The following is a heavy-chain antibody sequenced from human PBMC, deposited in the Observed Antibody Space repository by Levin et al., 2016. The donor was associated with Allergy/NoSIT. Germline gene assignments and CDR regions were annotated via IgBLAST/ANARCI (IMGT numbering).Heavy chain of an antibody. CDR2: INPSGGST. J-gene: IGHJ4*02. Sequence: ASVKVSCKASGYTFTSYYMHWVRQAPGQGLEWMGIINPSGGSTSYAQKFQGRVTMTRDTSTSTVYMELSSLRSEDTAVYYCARSLIGYCSGGSCYASDYWGQGTLVTVSS. D-gene: IGHD2-15*01. V-gene: IGHV1-46*01. CDR1: GYTFTSYY. CDR3: ARSLIGYCSGGSCYASDY.